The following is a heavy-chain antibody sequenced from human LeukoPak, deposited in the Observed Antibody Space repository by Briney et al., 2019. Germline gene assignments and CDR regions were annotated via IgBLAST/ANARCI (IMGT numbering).Heavy chain of an antibody. CDR2: ISDRST. D-gene: IGHD6-19*01. Sequence: GGSLRLSCAASGFTFSSYAMSWVRQAPGKGLEWVSAISDRSTYYADSVKGRFTISRDNSKNTLHLQMNSLRVEDTAVYYCAKDLGTSGWYCVYWGQGTLVTVSS. J-gene: IGHJ4*02. CDR1: GFTFSSYA. V-gene: IGHV3-23*05. CDR3: AKDLGTSGWYCVY.